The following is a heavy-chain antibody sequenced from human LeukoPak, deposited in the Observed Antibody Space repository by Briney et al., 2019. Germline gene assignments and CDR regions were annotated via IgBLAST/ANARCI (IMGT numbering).Heavy chain of an antibody. CDR3: ARRGTLAPYYYFDY. Sequence: PGGSLRLSCAASGFTFSSYAMHWVRQAPGKGLEWVAVISYDGSNKYYADSVKGRFTISRDNSKNTLYLQMNSLRAEDTAVYYCARRGTLAPYYYFDYSGQGTLVTVSS. D-gene: IGHD1-1*01. CDR1: GFTFSSYA. V-gene: IGHV3-30*04. J-gene: IGHJ4*02. CDR2: ISYDGSNK.